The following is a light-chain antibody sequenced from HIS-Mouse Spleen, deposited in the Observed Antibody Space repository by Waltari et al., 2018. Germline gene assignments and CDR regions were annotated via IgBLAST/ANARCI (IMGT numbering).Light chain of an antibody. J-gene: IGLJ2*01. Sequence: QSVLTQPTSASGTPGQRVTISCSGSSSNLGSNYVYWYQQLPGTAPKLRIYRNNRRPSGVPDRFSGAKSGTSASLAISGLRSEDEADYYCAAWDDSLSGHVVFGGGTKLTVL. V-gene: IGLV1-47*01. CDR3: AAWDDSLSGHVV. CDR2: RNN. CDR1: SSNLGSNY.